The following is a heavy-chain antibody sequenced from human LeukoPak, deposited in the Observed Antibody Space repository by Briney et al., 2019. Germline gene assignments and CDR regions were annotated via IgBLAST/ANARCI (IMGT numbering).Heavy chain of an antibody. J-gene: IGHJ3*02. Sequence: PGRSLRLSSAASGFTFSSYGMHWVRQAPGKGLEWVAVIWYDGSNKYYADSVKGRFTISRDNSKNTLYLQMNSLRAEDTAVYYCAKDSTGGIGAFDIWGQGTMVTVSS. D-gene: IGHD1-26*01. V-gene: IGHV3-33*06. CDR3: AKDSTGGIGAFDI. CDR2: IWYDGSNK. CDR1: GFTFSSYG.